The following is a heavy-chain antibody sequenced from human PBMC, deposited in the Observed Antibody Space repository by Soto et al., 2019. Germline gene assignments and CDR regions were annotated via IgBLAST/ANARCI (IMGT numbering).Heavy chain of an antibody. CDR1: GYTFSNYG. D-gene: IGHD2-2*01. CDR3: ARVVPGAEAWSGR. Sequence: ASVNVSCKTSGYTFSNYGITWVRQAPGQPLEWLGWISLYSDGTNYAQKFQGRVSMTTDTSTTTAYMELRSLRSDDTAVYYCARVVPGAEAWSGRWGQGNLVTVSS. J-gene: IGHJ4*02. V-gene: IGHV1-18*01. CDR2: ISLYSDGT.